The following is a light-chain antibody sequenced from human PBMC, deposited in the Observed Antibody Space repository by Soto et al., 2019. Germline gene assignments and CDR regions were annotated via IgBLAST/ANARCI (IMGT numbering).Light chain of an antibody. Sequence: QSAITQPRLMSGSNGQSETISCTGTRSDVGGYNYVSWYQHHPSKAPKLMIYDVTKRPSGVPDRFSGSKSANTASLTISGLQAEDEADYYCCSYAGSYTYVFGTGT. CDR2: DVT. CDR3: CSYAGSYTYV. J-gene: IGLJ1*01. CDR1: RSDVGGYNY. V-gene: IGLV2-11*01.